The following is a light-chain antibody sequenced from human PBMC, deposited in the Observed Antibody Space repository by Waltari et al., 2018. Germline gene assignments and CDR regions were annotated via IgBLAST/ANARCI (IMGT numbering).Light chain of an antibody. J-gene: IGKJ4*01. V-gene: IGKV1-9*01. CDR2: AAS. CDR1: RDIRNY. Sequence: DIQLTQSPSFLSASVGDRVTFTCRASRDIRNYLAWYQQKSGKAPKLRIFAASTLQSGVPSRFSGSGSGTEFTLTISSLQPEDLATYYCQQPPGTFGGGTKVEIK. CDR3: QQPPGT.